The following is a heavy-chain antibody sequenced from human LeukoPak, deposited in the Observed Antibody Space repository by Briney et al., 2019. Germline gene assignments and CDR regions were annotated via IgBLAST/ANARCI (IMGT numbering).Heavy chain of an antibody. V-gene: IGHV1-2*02. CDR2: INPNSGGT. Sequence: ASVKVSCKASGYTFTNYYMHWVRQAPGQGLEWTGCINPNSGGTNYAQKFQGRVTMTRDTSISTAYMELSRLRSDDTAVYYCAREGYNAFDMWGQGTMVTVSS. CDR3: AREGYNAFDM. J-gene: IGHJ3*02. D-gene: IGHD5-18*01. CDR1: GYTFTNYY.